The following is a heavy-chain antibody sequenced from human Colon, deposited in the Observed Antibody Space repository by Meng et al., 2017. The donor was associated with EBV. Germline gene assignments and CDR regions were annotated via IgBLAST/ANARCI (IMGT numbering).Heavy chain of an antibody. CDR3: ARGEDYTWDV. Sequence: PNLVYPSLNVAFTVRATDVSTFRNKCLIWVREPPWNGLEWIGAILHAGVNDYNPPLKSRVAMSVDRCRIQASLNLNSVTAADMDIFYCARGEDYTWDVWGQGILVTVSS. CDR2: ILHAGVN. CDR1: DVSTFRNKC. J-gene: IGHJ4*02. V-gene: IGHV4-4*02. D-gene: IGHD3-16*01.